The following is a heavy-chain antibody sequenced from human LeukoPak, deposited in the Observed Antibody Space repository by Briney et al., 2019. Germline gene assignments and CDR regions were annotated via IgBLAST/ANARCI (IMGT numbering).Heavy chain of an antibody. Sequence: GGSLRLSCAASGFTFSNAWMSWVRQAPGKGLEWVGRIKSKTDGGTTDYAAPVKGRFTISRDDSKNTLYLQMNSLKTEDTAVYYGTTTIAVAGTGYYWGQGTLVTVSS. CDR2: IKSKTDGGTT. V-gene: IGHV3-15*01. D-gene: IGHD6-19*01. CDR1: GFTFSNAW. J-gene: IGHJ4*02. CDR3: TTTIAVAGTGYY.